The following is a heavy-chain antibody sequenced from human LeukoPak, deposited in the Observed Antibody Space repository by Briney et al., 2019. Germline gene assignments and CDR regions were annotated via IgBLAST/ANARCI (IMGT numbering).Heavy chain of an antibody. D-gene: IGHD6-25*01. CDR3: AREERRAFDI. CDR2: ISSSSSYI. CDR1: GFTFSSYS. J-gene: IGHJ3*02. V-gene: IGHV3-21*01. Sequence: GSLRLSCAASGFTFSSYSMNWVRQAPGKGLEWVSSISSSSSYIYYADSVKGRFTLSRDNAKNSLYLQMNSLRAEDTAVYYCAREERRAFDIWGQGTMVTVSS.